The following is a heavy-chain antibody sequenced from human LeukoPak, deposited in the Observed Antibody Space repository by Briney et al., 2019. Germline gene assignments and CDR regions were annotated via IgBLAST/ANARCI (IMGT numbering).Heavy chain of an antibody. CDR1: GYTLTELS. CDR3: ATPYDYGDYTLDY. V-gene: IGHV1-24*01. D-gene: IGHD4-17*01. Sequence: ASVKVSCKVSGYTLTELSMHWVRQAPGKGLELMGGFDPEDGETIYAQKFQGRVTMTEDTSTDTAYMELSRLRSEDTAVYYCATPYDYGDYTLDYWGQGTLVTVSS. CDR2: FDPEDGET. J-gene: IGHJ4*02.